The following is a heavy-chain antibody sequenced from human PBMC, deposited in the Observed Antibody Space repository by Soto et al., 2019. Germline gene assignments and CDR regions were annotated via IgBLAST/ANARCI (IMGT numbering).Heavy chain of an antibody. CDR1: GFSFRSYG. D-gene: IGHD3-10*01. CDR3: AKDITMVRGVIITAGLV. J-gene: IGHJ6*02. Sequence: GGSLRLSCAASGFSFRSYGMHWVRQAPGKGLEWVAVISYDGSNKYYADSVKGRFTISRDNSKNTLYLQMNSLRAEDTAVYYCAKDITMVRGVIITAGLVWGQGTTVTVSS. V-gene: IGHV3-30*18. CDR2: ISYDGSNK.